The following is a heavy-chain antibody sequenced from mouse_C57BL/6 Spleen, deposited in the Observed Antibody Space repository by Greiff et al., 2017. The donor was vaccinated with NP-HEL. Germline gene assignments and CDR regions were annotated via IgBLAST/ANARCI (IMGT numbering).Heavy chain of an antibody. CDR1: GFTFSNYW. J-gene: IGHJ3*01. V-gene: IGHV6-3*01. CDR2: IRLKSDNYAT. D-gene: IGHD2-3*01. CDR3: TRGLLFAY. Sequence: EVKLMESGGGLVQPGGSMKLSCVASGFTFSNYWMNWVRQSPEKGLEWVAQIRLKSDNYATHYAESVKGRFTISRDDSKSSVYLQMNNLRAEDTGIYYCTRGLLFAYWGQGTLVTVSA.